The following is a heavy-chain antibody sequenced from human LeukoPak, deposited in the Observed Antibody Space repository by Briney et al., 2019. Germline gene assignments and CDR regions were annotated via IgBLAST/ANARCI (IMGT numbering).Heavy chain of an antibody. CDR3: SRDYYYDSSDYYPAMNS. Sequence: PGGSLRLSCTASGFTFGDYAVSWARQAPGKGLEWVGFIRSKARGGTTQYAASVKGRFTVSRDDSKSIAYLQVNGLRTEDTAVYYCSRDYYYDSSDYYPAMNSWGQGTLVTVSS. J-gene: IGHJ4*02. CDR2: IRSKARGGTT. D-gene: IGHD3-22*01. CDR1: GFTFGDYA. V-gene: IGHV3-49*04.